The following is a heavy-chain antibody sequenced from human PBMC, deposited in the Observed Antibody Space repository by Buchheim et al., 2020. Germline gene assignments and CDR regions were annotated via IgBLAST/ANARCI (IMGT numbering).Heavy chain of an antibody. CDR1: GFTFSSYE. V-gene: IGHV3-48*03. D-gene: IGHD3-3*01. CDR2: ISSSGSTI. CDR3: ARVGRRFVEWLYGMDV. Sequence: EVQLVESGGGLVQPGGSLRLSCAASGFTFSSYEMNWVRQAPRKGLAWVSYISSSGSTIYYADSVKCRLTISRHNAKNSLYLQRNSLRAEDTAVYYCARVGRRFVEWLYGMDVWGEGTT. J-gene: IGHJ6*02.